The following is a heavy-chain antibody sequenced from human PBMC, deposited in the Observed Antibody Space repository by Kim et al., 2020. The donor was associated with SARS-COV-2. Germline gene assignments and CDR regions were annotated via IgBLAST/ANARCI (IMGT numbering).Heavy chain of an antibody. CDR2: FDPEDGET. Sequence: ASVKVSCKVSGYTLTELSMHWVRQAPGKGLEWMGRFDPEDGETIYAQKFQGRVTMTEDTSTGTAFMELSSLRSEDTAVYYCATSYSGYAGGDFDYWGQGTLVTVSS. CDR3: ATSYSGYAGGDFDY. J-gene: IGHJ4*02. V-gene: IGHV1-24*01. D-gene: IGHD5-12*01. CDR1: GYTLTELS.